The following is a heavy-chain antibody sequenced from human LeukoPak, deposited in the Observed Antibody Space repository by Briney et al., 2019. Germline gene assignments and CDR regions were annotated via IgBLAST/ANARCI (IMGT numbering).Heavy chain of an antibody. Sequence: PGGSLRPSCAASGFTFSSYGMHWVRQAPGKGLEWVAFIRYDGSNKYYADSVKGRFTISRDNAKNSLYLQMNSLRAEDTAVYYCAREIRGYSYFDYWGQGTLVTVSS. CDR2: IRYDGSNK. CDR3: AREIRGYSYFDY. V-gene: IGHV3-30*02. CDR1: GFTFSSYG. D-gene: IGHD1-26*01. J-gene: IGHJ4*02.